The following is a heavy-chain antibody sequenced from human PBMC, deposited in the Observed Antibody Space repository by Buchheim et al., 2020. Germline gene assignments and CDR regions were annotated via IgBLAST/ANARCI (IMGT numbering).Heavy chain of an antibody. CDR2: IYTSGST. V-gene: IGHV4-61*02. J-gene: IGHJ6*02. Sequence: QVQLQESGPGLVKPSQTLSLTCTVSGGSISSGSYYWSWIRQPAGKGLEWIGRIYTSGSTNYNPSLKSRVTISVDTSQNQFSLKLSSVTAADTAVYYCARDGGGSSGYYYGMDVWGQGTT. D-gene: IGHD3-10*01. CDR3: ARDGGGSSGYYYGMDV. CDR1: GGSISSGSYY.